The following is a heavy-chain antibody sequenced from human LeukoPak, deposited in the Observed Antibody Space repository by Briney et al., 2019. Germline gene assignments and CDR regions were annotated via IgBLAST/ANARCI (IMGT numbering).Heavy chain of an antibody. V-gene: IGHV1-46*01. J-gene: IGHJ6*02. CDR1: GYTFTSYY. D-gene: IGHD3-10*01. CDR3: ARLTVRGVSPGGMDV. CDR2: INPSGGST. Sequence: GASVKVSCKPSGYTFTSYYMHWVRQAPGQGLEWMGIINPSGGSTSYAQKFQGRVTMTRDTSTSTVYMELSSLRSEDTAVYYCARLTVRGVSPGGMDVWGQGTTVTVSS.